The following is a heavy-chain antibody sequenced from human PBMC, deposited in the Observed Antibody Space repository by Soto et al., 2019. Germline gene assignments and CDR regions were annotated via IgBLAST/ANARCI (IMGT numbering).Heavy chain of an antibody. Sequence: QVQLVESEGGVVQPGRSLRLSCAASGFTFSSYAMHWVRQAPGKGLEWVAVISYDGSNKYYADSVKGRFTISRDNSKNTLFLQMNSLRAEDTAVYYCATGRGLYYYYGMDVWGQGTTVTVSS. CDR2: ISYDGSNK. D-gene: IGHD3-10*01. CDR1: GFTFSSYA. CDR3: ATGRGLYYYYGMDV. J-gene: IGHJ6*02. V-gene: IGHV3-30-3*01.